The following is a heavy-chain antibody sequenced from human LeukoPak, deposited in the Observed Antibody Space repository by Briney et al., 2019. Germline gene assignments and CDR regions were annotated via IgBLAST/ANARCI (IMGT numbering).Heavy chain of an antibody. V-gene: IGHV3-15*01. D-gene: IGHD3-10*01. J-gene: IGHJ4*02. CDR1: GFTFSNAW. CDR2: IKSKTDGGTT. Sequence: TGGSLRLSCAASGFTFSNAWMSWVRQAPGKGLEWVGRIKSKTDGGTTDYAAPVKGRFTISRDDSKNTLYLQMNSLKTEDTAVYYCTTDPGAYYFDYWGQGTLVTASS. CDR3: TTDPGAYYFDY.